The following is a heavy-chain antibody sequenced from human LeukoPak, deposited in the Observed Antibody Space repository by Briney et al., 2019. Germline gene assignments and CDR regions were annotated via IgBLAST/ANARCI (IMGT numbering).Heavy chain of an antibody. CDR1: GGSISGYY. V-gene: IGHV4-59*08. Sequence: SETLFLTCTVSGGSISGYYWTWIRQPPGKGLEWIGYVYYLGSTNYNPSLDGRVTISLDTSENQFSLKLTSVTAADTALYYCVGATISSAGFSFDYWAQGTLVTVSS. J-gene: IGHJ4*02. D-gene: IGHD6-13*01. CDR2: VYYLGST. CDR3: VGATISSAGFSFDY.